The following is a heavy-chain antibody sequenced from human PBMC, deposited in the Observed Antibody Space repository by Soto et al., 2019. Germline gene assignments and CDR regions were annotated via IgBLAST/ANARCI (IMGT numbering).Heavy chain of an antibody. CDR2: VYYRGRS. J-gene: IGHJ4*02. CDR3: VSQRIAVTTQANFDY. Sequence: SLTCTVSGGSVTNSSYYWGCIRQSPGKGLEWIGSVYYRGRSYSKSSVKSRVTISVDTSKNRFSLSLNSVTASDTAVYFCVSQRIAVTTQANFDYWGPGALVTVSS. V-gene: IGHV4-39*01. CDR1: GGSVTNSSYY. D-gene: IGHD1-1*01.